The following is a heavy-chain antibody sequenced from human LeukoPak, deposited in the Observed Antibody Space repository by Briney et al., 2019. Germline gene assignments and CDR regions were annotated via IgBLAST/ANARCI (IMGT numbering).Heavy chain of an antibody. J-gene: IGHJ4*02. CDR2: ISGSGGST. Sequence: PGGSLRLSCAASGFTFSSYAMRWVRQAPGKGLEWVSAISGSGGSTYYADSVKGRFTISRDNSKNTLYLQMNSLRAEDTALYYCAKGAPDYEFWSGYYKLFDYWGQGTLVTVSS. CDR3: AKGAPDYEFWSGYYKLFDY. CDR1: GFTFSSYA. D-gene: IGHD3-3*01. V-gene: IGHV3-23*01.